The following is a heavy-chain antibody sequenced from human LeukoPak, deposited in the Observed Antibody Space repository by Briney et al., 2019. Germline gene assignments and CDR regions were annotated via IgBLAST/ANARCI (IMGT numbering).Heavy chain of an antibody. D-gene: IGHD1-14*01. Sequence: GGSLRLSCAASGFTFSSYSMNWVRQAPGKGLEWVSSISSSSSYIYYADSVKGRFTISRDNAKNSLYLQMNSLRAEDTAVYYCARTGVGLQEPPYYYYYYMDVWGKGTTVTVSS. CDR3: ARTGVGLQEPPYYYYYYMDV. V-gene: IGHV3-21*01. J-gene: IGHJ6*03. CDR2: ISSSSSYI. CDR1: GFTFSSYS.